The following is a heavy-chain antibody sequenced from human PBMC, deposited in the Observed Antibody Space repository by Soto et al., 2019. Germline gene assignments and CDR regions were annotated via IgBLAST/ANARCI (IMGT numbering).Heavy chain of an antibody. V-gene: IGHV3-21*01. Sequence: EVQLVESGGGLVKPGGSLRLSCAASGFTFSSYSMNWVRQAPGKGLEWVSSISSSSSYIYYADSVKGRFTISRDNAKNSLYLQMNSLRAEDKAVYYCARDDFGSGGALNWFDPWGQGTLVTVSS. D-gene: IGHD3-3*01. CDR1: GFTFSSYS. CDR3: ARDDFGSGGALNWFDP. J-gene: IGHJ5*02. CDR2: ISSSSSYI.